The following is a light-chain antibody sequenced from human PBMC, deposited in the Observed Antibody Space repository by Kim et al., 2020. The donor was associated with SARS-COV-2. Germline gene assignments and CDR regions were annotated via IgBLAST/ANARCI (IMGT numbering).Light chain of an antibody. V-gene: IGLV7-46*01. CDR1: TGAVTSGHY. CDR3: LLSYSGARV. J-gene: IGLJ2*01. Sequence: QAVVTQEPSLTVSPGGTVTLTCGSSTGAVTSGHYPYWFQQKPGQAPRILIYDTSNKHSWTPARLSGSLLGGKAALTLSGAQPEDEAEYYCLLSYSGARVFGGGTQLTVL. CDR2: DTS.